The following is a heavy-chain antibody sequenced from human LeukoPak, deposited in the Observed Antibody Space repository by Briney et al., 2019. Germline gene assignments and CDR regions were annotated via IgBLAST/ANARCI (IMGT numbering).Heavy chain of an antibody. D-gene: IGHD3-10*01. V-gene: IGHV3-66*04. Sequence: GGSLRLSCAASGFTANNYMTWVRQAPGKGLEWVSLIYTGGGTNYATSVRGRFTISKDSSQNTLYLQMDSLRVEDTAVYYCARQPSGSGRRGPFDLWGQGTMVIVSS. CDR1: GFTANNY. CDR3: ARQPSGSGRRGPFDL. J-gene: IGHJ3*01. CDR2: IYTGGGT.